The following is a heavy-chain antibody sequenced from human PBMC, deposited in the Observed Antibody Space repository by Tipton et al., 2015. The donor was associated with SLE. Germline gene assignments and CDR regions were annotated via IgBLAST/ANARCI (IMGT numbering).Heavy chain of an antibody. J-gene: IGHJ4*02. D-gene: IGHD3-16*01. CDR2: IYSSGRT. V-gene: IGHV4-39*07. CDR1: GGSISTGGDS. CDR3: VRDQVGVDDFDY. Sequence: TLSLTCTVSGGSISTGGDSWGWIRQPPGKGLEWIGNIYSSGRTYDNPSLKSRITMSVDTSKNKFSLNLSSVTAADTAVYYCVRDQVGVDDFDYWGQGALVTVSS.